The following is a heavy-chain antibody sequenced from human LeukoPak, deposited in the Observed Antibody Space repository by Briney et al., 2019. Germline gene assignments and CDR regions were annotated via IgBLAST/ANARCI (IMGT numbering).Heavy chain of an antibody. Sequence: PGGSLRLSCAASGFTFSSYEMNWVRQAPGKGLXXXXXISSSDSSIYYADSANRRFTISRDNAKNSLYLQMNSLRAEDTAVYYCARETRTTFYYYGMDVWGQGTTVTLSS. CDR1: GFTFSSYE. J-gene: IGHJ6*02. D-gene: IGHD4-11*01. CDR2: ISSSDSSI. V-gene: IGHV3-48*03. CDR3: ARETRTTFYYYGMDV.